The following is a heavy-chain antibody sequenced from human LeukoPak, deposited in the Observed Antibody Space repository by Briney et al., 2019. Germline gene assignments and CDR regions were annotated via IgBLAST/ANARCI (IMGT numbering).Heavy chain of an antibody. CDR1: GGSISSYY. Sequence: SETLSLTCTVSGGSISSYYWSWIRQPPGKGLEWIGYIYYSGSTNYNPSLKSRVTISVDTSKNQFSLKLSSLTAADTAVYYCARQGFGYNWFDPWGQGTLVTVSS. D-gene: IGHD3-16*01. CDR3: ARQGFGYNWFDP. V-gene: IGHV4-59*08. CDR2: IYYSGST. J-gene: IGHJ5*02.